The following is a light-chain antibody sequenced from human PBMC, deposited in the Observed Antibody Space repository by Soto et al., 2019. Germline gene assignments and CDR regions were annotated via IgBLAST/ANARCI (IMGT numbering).Light chain of an antibody. Sequence: EIVLTQSPATLSLSPGDRATLSCRTSQTISGFIAWYQHRPGQAPRLLIYAASSRATGIPARFSGSGSGTDFTLTNSSLEPEDSAVYYCQQRANWPPTWTFGQGTKVEIK. V-gene: IGKV3-11*01. J-gene: IGKJ1*01. CDR1: QTISGF. CDR2: AAS. CDR3: QQRANWPPTWT.